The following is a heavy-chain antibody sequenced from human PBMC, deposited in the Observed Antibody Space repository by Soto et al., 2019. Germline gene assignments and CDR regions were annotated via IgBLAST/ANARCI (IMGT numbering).Heavy chain of an antibody. CDR3: ARDMAYYGDYGNY. V-gene: IGHV4-34*01. CDR2: INHSGST. Sequence: ASETLSLTCAVCGGSFSGYYWSWIRQPPGKGLEWIGEINHSGSTNYNPSLKSRVTISVDTSKNQFSLKLSSVTAADTAVYYCARDMAYYGDYGNYWGQGTLVTVSS. J-gene: IGHJ4*02. CDR1: GGSFSGYY. D-gene: IGHD4-17*01.